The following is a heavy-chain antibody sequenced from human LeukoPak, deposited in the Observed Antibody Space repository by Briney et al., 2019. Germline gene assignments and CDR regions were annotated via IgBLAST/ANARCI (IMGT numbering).Heavy chain of an antibody. CDR3: ARDGYPDLLGY. D-gene: IGHD3-9*01. CDR1: GFTCSSYS. CDR2: ISSSSSYI. V-gene: IGHV3-21*01. Sequence: GGSLRRSGAASGFTCSSYSMNWVRQAPGKGLEWVSSISSSSSYIYYADSVKGRFTISRDNAKNSLYLQMNSLRAEDTAVYYCARDGYPDLLGYWGQGTLVTVSS. J-gene: IGHJ4*02.